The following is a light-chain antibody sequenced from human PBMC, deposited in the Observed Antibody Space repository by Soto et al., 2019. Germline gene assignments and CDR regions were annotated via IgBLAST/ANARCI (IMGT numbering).Light chain of an antibody. CDR3: QQYHSWHPRT. CDR1: QSVSSN. CDR2: GSS. Sequence: EIAMTPSPATRSVATGERATLSCSAAQSVSSNVALYQQKPGHAPRLLIYGSSTGATGIPASFSGSGSGTEFTLTISSLKSQDYAVYYYQQYHSWHPRTFGHGTKVDIK. V-gene: IGKV3-15*01. J-gene: IGKJ1*01.